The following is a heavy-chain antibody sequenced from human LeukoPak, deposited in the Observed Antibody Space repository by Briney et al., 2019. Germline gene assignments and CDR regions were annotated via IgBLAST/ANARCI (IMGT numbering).Heavy chain of an antibody. Sequence: PSETLSLTCTVSGGSIRSSYYYWGWIRQPPGKGLEWIGSIYDSGSTYYNPSLKSRVTISVDTSKNQFSLKLNSVTAADTAVYYCARGRRGSWLTHFDYWGQGTLVTVSS. V-gene: IGHV4-39*01. J-gene: IGHJ4*02. CDR1: GGSIRSSYYY. D-gene: IGHD3-22*01. CDR3: ARGRRGSWLTHFDY. CDR2: IYDSGST.